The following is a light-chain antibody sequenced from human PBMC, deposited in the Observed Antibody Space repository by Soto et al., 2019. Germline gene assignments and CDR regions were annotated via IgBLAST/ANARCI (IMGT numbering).Light chain of an antibody. Sequence: EIGMTQSPATLPVSPGERATLSCRASQSLSSNLAWYQQKPGQAPSFLIYRASTRATGIPARFSGSGSGTEFTLTISSLQSEDFAVYYCQQYDNWPLTVGGGTKVDSK. CDR3: QQYDNWPLT. CDR2: RAS. V-gene: IGKV3-15*01. J-gene: IGKJ4*01. CDR1: QSLSSN.